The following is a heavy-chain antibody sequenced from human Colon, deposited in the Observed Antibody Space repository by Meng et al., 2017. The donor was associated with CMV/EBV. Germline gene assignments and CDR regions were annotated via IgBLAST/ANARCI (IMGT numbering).Heavy chain of an antibody. V-gene: IGHV3-21*01. Sequence: GESLKISCAASGFTFRSYSMNWVRQAPGKGLEWVSSISSSSSYIYYADSVKGRFTVSRDNSNNTLYLEMNNLRTDDAAVYYSARQNWGPYFDSLGPVPLVPFSS. CDR2: ISSSSSYI. CDR1: GFTFRSYS. D-gene: IGHD7-27*01. J-gene: IGHJ4*01. CDR3: ARQNWGPYFDS.